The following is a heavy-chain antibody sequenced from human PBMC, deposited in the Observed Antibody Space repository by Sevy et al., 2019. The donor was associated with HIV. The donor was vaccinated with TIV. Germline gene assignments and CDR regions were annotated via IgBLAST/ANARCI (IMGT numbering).Heavy chain of an antibody. CDR2: IIPIFGTA. D-gene: IGHD2-15*01. V-gene: IGHV1-69*13. Sequence: ASVKVSGKASGGTFSSYAISWVRQAPGQGLEWMGGIIPIFGTANYAPKFQGRVTVTADESTSTAYMQLSSLRSEDTAVYYCAREGLYCSGGSCYYFGYWGQGTLVTVSS. CDR1: GGTFSSYA. CDR3: AREGLYCSGGSCYYFGY. J-gene: IGHJ4*02.